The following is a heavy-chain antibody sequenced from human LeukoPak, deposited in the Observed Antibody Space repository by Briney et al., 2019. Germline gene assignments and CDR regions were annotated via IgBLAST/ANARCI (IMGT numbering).Heavy chain of an antibody. CDR3: ARGPGITIFGVVRFYYFDY. CDR2: INHSGST. V-gene: IGHV4-34*01. CDR1: GGSFSGYY. D-gene: IGHD3-3*01. J-gene: IGHJ4*02. Sequence: SETLSLTCAVYGGSFSGYYWSWIRQPPGKGLEWIGEINHSGSTNYNPSLKSRVTISVDTSKNQFSLKLSSVTAADTAVYYCARGPGITIFGVVRFYYFDYWGQGTLVTVSS.